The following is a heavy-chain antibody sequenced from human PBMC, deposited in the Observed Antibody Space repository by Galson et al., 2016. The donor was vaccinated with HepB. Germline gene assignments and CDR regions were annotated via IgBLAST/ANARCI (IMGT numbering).Heavy chain of an antibody. Sequence: LSLTCTVSGGSISSGDYYWSWIRQPPGKGLEWIGYIYYSGNTYYNPSLKSRVTISVDTSKNQFSLKLSSVPAADPAVSYCARVPRTYYYMDVWGKGTTVTVSS. J-gene: IGHJ6*03. CDR3: ARVPRTYYYMDV. CDR2: IYYSGNT. V-gene: IGHV4-30-4*01. CDR1: GGSISSGDYY.